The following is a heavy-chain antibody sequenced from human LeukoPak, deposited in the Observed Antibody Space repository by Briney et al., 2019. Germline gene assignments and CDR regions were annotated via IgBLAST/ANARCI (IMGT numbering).Heavy chain of an antibody. Sequence: SETLSLTCTVSGGSISSSSYYWGWIRQPPGKGLEWIGNIYYSGSIYYNPSLKSRVSISVDTSKNQLSLKLNSVTAADTAVYYCVRHAKGYFYYYMDVWGKGTTVTVSS. CDR2: IYYSGSI. CDR1: GGSISSSSYY. J-gene: IGHJ6*03. V-gene: IGHV4-39*01. CDR3: VRHAKGYFYYYMDV.